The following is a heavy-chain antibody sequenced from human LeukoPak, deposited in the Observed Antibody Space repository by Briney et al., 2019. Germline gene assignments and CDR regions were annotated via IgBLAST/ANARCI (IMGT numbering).Heavy chain of an antibody. CDR3: ARQYYDSNGYYSTHFDY. CDR2: INPNSGGT. J-gene: IGHJ4*02. CDR1: GYTFTGYY. D-gene: IGHD3-22*01. V-gene: IGHV1-2*02. Sequence: ASVKVSCKASGYTFTGYYMHWVRQAPGQGLEWMGWINPNSGGTNYAQKFQGRVTMTRDTSISTAYMELSRLRSDDTAVYYCARQYYDSNGYYSTHFDYWGQGTLVTVSS.